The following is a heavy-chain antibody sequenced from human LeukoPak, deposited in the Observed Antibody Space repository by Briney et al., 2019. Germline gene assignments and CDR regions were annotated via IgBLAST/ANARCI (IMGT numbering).Heavy chain of an antibody. CDR1: GFIFTDSA. CDR3: ARDPTRYLRYGYFDH. D-gene: IGHD4-17*01. J-gene: IGHJ4*02. Sequence: GESLRPSCAGSGFIFTDSAINWVRQAPGKGLEWVSSINNIATHSYYAASVKGRFSISRDDAKNSVYLQMHSLRAEDTAIYYCARDPTRYLRYGYFDHWGQGAQVTVSS. CDR2: INNIATHS. V-gene: IGHV3-21*01.